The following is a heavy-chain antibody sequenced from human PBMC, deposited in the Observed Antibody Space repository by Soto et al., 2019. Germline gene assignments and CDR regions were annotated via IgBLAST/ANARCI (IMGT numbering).Heavy chain of an antibody. V-gene: IGHV6-1*01. CDR2: TYYRSKWFT. D-gene: IGHD3-9*01. Sequence: SQTLSLTCAMSGDSVSGNSVAWSWIRQSPSRGLEWLGRTYYRSKWFTNYAASVRSRITINPDTSKNQFSLQLNSVTPDDTAVYYCARDGAATGTYFAYWGQGTLLTVSS. J-gene: IGHJ4*02. CDR3: ARDGAATGTYFAY. CDR1: GDSVSGNSVA.